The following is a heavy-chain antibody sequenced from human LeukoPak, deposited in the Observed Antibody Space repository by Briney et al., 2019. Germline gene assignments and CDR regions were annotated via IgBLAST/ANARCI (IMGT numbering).Heavy chain of an antibody. J-gene: IGHJ6*04. V-gene: IGHV1-69*13. CDR2: IIPIFGTA. D-gene: IGHD4-11*01. CDR3: ARDPITVTTGGRYYYYGMDV. Sequence: SVKVSCKASGGTFSSYAISWVRQAPGQGLEWMGGIIPIFGTANYAQKFQGRVTITADESTSTAYMELSSLRSEDTAVYYCARDPITVTTGGRYYYYGMDVWGKGTTVTVSS. CDR1: GGTFSSYA.